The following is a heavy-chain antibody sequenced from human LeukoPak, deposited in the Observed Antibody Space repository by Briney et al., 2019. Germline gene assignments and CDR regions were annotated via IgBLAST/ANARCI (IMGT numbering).Heavy chain of an antibody. Sequence: SETLSLTCTVSGGSISSYYWSWIRQPPGKGLEWIGYIHYSGSTNYNPSLKSRVTISVDTTKNQFPLKLSSVTAADTAVYYCARGIIVGATWGENYNCFDPWGQGTLVTVSS. D-gene: IGHD1-26*01. J-gene: IGHJ5*02. CDR2: IHYSGST. CDR1: GGSISSYY. V-gene: IGHV4-59*01. CDR3: ARGIIVGATWGENYNCFDP.